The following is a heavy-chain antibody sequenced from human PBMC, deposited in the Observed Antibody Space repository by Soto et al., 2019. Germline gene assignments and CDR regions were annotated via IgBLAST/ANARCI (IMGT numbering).Heavy chain of an antibody. CDR3: ARDRYCNNGVCSMPFDY. J-gene: IGHJ4*02. CDR2: IIPIFGTA. D-gene: IGHD2-8*01. Sequence: ASVKVSCKASGGTFSSYAISWVRQAPGQGLEWMGGIIPIFGTANYAQKFQGRVTITADKSTSTAYMELSSLRSEDTAVYYCARDRYCNNGVCSMPFDYCGQGPLVTVYS. CDR1: GGTFSSYA. V-gene: IGHV1-69*06.